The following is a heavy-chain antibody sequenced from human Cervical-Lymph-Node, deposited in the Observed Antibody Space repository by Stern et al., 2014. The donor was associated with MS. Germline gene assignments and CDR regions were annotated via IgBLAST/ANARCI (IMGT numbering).Heavy chain of an antibody. CDR3: VRSYYDSSGYYHDAFDI. CDR2: VSTSSSTI. V-gene: IGHV3-48*02. CDR1: GFTFSSYA. D-gene: IGHD3-22*01. J-gene: IGHJ3*02. Sequence: EVQLVESGGGLVQPGGSLRLSCAASGFTFSSYAMNWVRQAPGKGLEWVSYVSTSSSTIFYADSVKGRFTISRENAKNSLYLQMNSLRDEDTAVYYCVRSYYDSSGYYHDAFDIWGQGTMVTVSS.